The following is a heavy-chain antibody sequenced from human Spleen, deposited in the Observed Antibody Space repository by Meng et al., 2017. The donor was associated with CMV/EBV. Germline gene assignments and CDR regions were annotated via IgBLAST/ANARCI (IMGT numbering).Heavy chain of an antibody. J-gene: IGHJ6*02. CDR2: IYYSGST. Sequence: GSLRLSCTVSGGSISSSSYYWGWIRQSPGKGLEWIGDIYYSGSTYFNPSLKSRVTISVDTSKNQFSLKLSSVTAADTAVYYCARDKGVFGMDVWGQGTTVTVSS. CDR3: ARDKGVFGMDV. CDR1: GGSISSSSYY. V-gene: IGHV4-39*02.